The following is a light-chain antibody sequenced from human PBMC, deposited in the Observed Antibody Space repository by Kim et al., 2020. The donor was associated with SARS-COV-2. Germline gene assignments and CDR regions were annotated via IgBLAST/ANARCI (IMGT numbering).Light chain of an antibody. CDR3: QQRFDWPAT. CDR1: QSISTY. J-gene: IGKJ2*01. V-gene: IGKV3-11*01. CDR2: DAS. Sequence: EIVLTQSPATLSLSPGEGATLSCRASQSISTYLAWYQQRPGQAPRLLIYDASNRATGIPARFSGSGSGTDFTLTIRSLEPEDFAVYYCQQRFDWPATFGQGTKLEI.